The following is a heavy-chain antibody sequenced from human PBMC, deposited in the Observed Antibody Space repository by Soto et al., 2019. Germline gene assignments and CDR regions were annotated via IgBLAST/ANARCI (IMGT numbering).Heavy chain of an antibody. CDR3: AKFVDKTLEDF. D-gene: IGHD3-9*01. V-gene: IGHV3-30*18. CDR2: ISHDSRNI. J-gene: IGHJ4*01. Sequence: QVQLVESGGGVIQPGRSLRLSCAASGLDFRNNDMHWVRQAPGKGLEWVAVISHDSRNIFYGDSVKGRFTGSRDNSKNNLYLEMDRLGVEEKAVYFCAKFVDKTLEDFLGLGTLVVVSS. CDR1: GLDFRNND.